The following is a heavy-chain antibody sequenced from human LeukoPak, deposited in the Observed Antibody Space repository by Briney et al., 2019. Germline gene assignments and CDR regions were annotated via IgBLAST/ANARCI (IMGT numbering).Heavy chain of an antibody. CDR3: ARETDGSGFDY. V-gene: IGHV3-21*01. J-gene: IGHJ4*02. D-gene: IGHD3-10*01. Sequence: GGSLRLSCAASGFTFSSYSMNWVRQAPGKGLEWVSSISSSSSYIYYADSVKGRFTISRDNAKNSLYLQMNRLRAEDTAVYYCARETDGSGFDYWGQGTLVTVSS. CDR1: GFTFSSYS. CDR2: ISSSSSYI.